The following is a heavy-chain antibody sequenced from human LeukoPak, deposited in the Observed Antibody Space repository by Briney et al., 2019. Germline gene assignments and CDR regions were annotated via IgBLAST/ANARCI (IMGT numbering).Heavy chain of an antibody. V-gene: IGHV3-13*01. J-gene: IGHJ2*01. CDR1: GFTFSSYD. CDR2: IGTAGDT. D-gene: IGHD2-2*01. CDR3: ARTSYQLRLDWYFDL. Sequence: GGSLRLSCAASGFTFSSYDMHWVRHATGKGLEWVSAIGTAGDTYYPGSVKGRFTISRENAKNSLYLQMNSLRAGDTAVYYCARTSYQLRLDWYFDLWGRGTLVTVSS.